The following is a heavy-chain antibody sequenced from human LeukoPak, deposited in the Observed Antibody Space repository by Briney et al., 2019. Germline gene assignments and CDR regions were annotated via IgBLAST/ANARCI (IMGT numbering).Heavy chain of an antibody. J-gene: IGHJ6*02. V-gene: IGHV4-39*07. Sequence: PSETLSLTCTVSGGSISSSSYYWGWIRQPPGKGLEWIGSIYYSGSTYYNPSLKSRVTISVDTSKNQFSLKLSSVTAADTAVYYCASSGYSSGWYFYYGMDVWGQGTTVTVSS. CDR3: ASSGYSSGWYFYYGMDV. CDR2: IYYSGST. D-gene: IGHD6-19*01. CDR1: GGSISSSSYY.